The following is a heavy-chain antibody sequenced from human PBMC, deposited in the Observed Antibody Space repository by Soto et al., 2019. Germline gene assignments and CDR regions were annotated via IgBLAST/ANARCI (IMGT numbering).Heavy chain of an antibody. CDR1: GGSISSSSYY. J-gene: IGHJ4*02. V-gene: IGHV4-39*01. CDR3: ARKADDFWSGYHFDY. CDR2: IYYSGST. D-gene: IGHD3-3*01. Sequence: ETLSLTCTVSGGSISSSSYYWGWIRQPPGKGLEWIGSIYYSGSTYYNPPLKSRVTISVDTSKNQFSLKLSSVTAADTAVYYCARKADDFWSGYHFDYWGQGTLVTVSS.